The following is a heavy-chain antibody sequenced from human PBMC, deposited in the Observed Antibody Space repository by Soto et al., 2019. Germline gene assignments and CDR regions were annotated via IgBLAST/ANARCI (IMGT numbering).Heavy chain of an antibody. CDR1: VYTFSTYG. CDR2: ISGYNGDT. CDR3: ARDRQLAAAGTFFDY. D-gene: IGHD6-13*01. Sequence: VXSVKVSSKASVYTFSTYGISWVRQAPGQGLEWMGWISGYNGDTNYAQKVQGRLTMTTDTSTRTAYMERRSLRSDDTAVYYCARDRQLAAAGTFFDYWGQGTLVTVSS. J-gene: IGHJ4*02. V-gene: IGHV1-18*01.